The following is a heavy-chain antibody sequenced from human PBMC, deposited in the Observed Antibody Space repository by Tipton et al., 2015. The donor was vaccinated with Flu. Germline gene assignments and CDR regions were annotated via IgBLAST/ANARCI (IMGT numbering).Heavy chain of an antibody. J-gene: IGHJ5*02. CDR2: INQDGSKK. CDR1: AFSRYW. Sequence: VQLVQSGGGLVQPGGSLRLSCAASAFSRYWMSWLRQAPGKGLEWVANINQDGSKKSYVDSVKGRFTVSRDIAKNSVYLEMNSLRAEDTAVYYCARVSKNWFDPWGQGTLVTVPS. V-gene: IGHV3-7*01. CDR3: ARVSKNWFDP.